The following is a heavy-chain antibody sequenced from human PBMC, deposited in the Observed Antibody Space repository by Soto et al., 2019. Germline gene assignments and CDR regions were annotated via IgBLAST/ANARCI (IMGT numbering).Heavy chain of an antibody. J-gene: IGHJ6*02. CDR3: ARVLAVLVVKSFYYGLDV. Sequence: ASVKVSCKASGGTFSNYAINWVRQAPGQGLKWMGGIIPFSETANYAQKFQGRVTINADKSTSTAYMELSSLRSEDTAVYYCARVLAVLVVKSFYYGLDVWGQGTTVTVSS. CDR1: GGTFSNYA. D-gene: IGHD3-22*01. V-gene: IGHV1-69*06. CDR2: IIPFSETA.